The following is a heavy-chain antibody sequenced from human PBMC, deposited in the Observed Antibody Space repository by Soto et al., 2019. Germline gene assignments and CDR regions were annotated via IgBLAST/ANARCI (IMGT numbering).Heavy chain of an antibody. Sequence: EVQLVQSGAEVKKSGESLRISCKASGYNFNNSWIGWVRQMPGKGLEWMGIIYVGDSHARGSPSFQGQVTFSVDKSISTAYLQWSSLKASDTAIYYCARRALRSFDWLSWNYYFDYWGQGTLVTVSS. J-gene: IGHJ4*02. CDR3: ARRALRSFDWLSWNYYFDY. D-gene: IGHD3-9*01. V-gene: IGHV5-51*03. CDR1: GYNFNNSW. CDR2: IYVGDSHA.